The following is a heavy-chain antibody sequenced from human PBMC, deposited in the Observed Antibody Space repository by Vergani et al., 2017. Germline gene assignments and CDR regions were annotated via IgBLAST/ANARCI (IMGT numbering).Heavy chain of an antibody. D-gene: IGHD2-8*01. CDR2: ISGSGSST. CDR3: AKVGIVLMVYDSQPVDY. CDR1: GFTFSSYV. Sequence: EVQLLESGGGLVQPGGSLRLSCAASGFTFSSYVMSWVRQAPGKGLEWVSAISGSGSSTYYADSVKGRFTSSRDNSKHTLYLQMNSLRAEDTAVYYCAKVGIVLMVYDSQPVDYWGQGTLVTVSS. J-gene: IGHJ4*02. V-gene: IGHV3-23*01.